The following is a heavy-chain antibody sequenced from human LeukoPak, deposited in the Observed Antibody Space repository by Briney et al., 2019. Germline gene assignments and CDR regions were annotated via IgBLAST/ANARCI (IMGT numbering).Heavy chain of an antibody. Sequence: SETLSLTCVVYGGSFSGYYWSWIRQPPGKGLEWIGEINHSGSTNYNPSLKSRVTISVDTSKNQFSLKLSSVTAADTAVYYCARGPGASRTGDFDYWGQGTLVTVSS. CDR3: ARGPGASRTGDFDY. J-gene: IGHJ4*02. V-gene: IGHV4-34*01. CDR1: GGSFSGYY. D-gene: IGHD1-26*01. CDR2: INHSGST.